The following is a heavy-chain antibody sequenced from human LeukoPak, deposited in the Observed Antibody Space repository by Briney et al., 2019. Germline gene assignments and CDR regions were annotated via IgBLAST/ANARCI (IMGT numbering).Heavy chain of an antibody. CDR3: AKELAQHLDAFDI. V-gene: IGHV3-30*02. D-gene: IGHD1/OR15-1a*01. CDR2: IRYDGSNK. Sequence: GGSLRLSCAASGFTFSSYGMHWVRQAPGKGLEWVAFIRYDGSNKYYADSVKGRFTISRDNSKNTLYLQMNSLRAEDTAVYYCAKELAQHLDAFDIWGQGTMVTVSS. J-gene: IGHJ3*02. CDR1: GFTFSSYG.